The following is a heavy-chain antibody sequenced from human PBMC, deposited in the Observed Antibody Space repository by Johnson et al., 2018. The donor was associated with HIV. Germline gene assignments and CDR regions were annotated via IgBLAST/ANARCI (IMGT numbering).Heavy chain of an antibody. CDR3: AKDFGSSSWHAFDV. D-gene: IGHD6-13*01. CDR2: ISDDVNNK. J-gene: IGHJ3*01. V-gene: IGHV3-30*04. Sequence: QVQLVESGGGVVRPGRSLSLSCTASGFTFSTYAMHWVRQAPGKGLEWVAIISDDVNNKYYADSVKGRFTISRDNSKNTLYLQMNSLRAEDTAVYYCAKDFGSSSWHAFDVWGQGTMVTVSS. CDR1: GFTFSTYA.